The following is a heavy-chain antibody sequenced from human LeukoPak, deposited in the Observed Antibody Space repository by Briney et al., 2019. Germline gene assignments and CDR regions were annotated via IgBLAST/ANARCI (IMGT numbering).Heavy chain of an antibody. CDR1: GGSISSYN. J-gene: IGHJ3*02. D-gene: IGHD4-17*01. V-gene: IGHV4-59*01. Sequence: PSETLSLTCTVSGGSISSYNWSWIRQPPGQGLERIGYIYYCGSTNYNPSLKSRVTISVDTSKNPFSLKRSSVTAADTAVYYWAIQDSYGDYGFAAFDIWGQGTMVTVSS. CDR2: IYYCGST. CDR3: AIQDSYGDYGFAAFDI.